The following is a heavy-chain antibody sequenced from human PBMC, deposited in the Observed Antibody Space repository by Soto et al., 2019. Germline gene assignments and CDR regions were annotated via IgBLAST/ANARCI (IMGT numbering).Heavy chain of an antibody. Sequence: SLTVSCMPSRGPLSSNAISWARQAPVQGLEWMGGIIPIFGTANYAQKFQGRVTITADESTSTAYMELSRLRFDDTAVYYCARVIRGAYYNSPLDTWGQGTVVTVSS. CDR1: RGPLSSNA. D-gene: IGHD3-10*01. CDR2: IIPIFGTA. CDR3: ARVIRGAYYNSPLDT. J-gene: IGHJ5*02. V-gene: IGHV1-69*13.